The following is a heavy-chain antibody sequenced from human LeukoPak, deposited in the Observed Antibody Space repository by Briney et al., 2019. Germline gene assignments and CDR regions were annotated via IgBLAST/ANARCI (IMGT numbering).Heavy chain of an antibody. CDR1: GFTLSTNA. D-gene: IGHD3-16*01. CDR2: ISGSGAST. Sequence: GGSLRLSCLTSGFTLSTNAMSWVRQAPGKGLEWISGISGSGASTYYADSVKGRFTISRDDSRNTLYLQMNSLRAEDTAVYYCARGDRGFDYWGQGTLVTVSS. CDR3: ARGDRGFDY. V-gene: IGHV3-23*01. J-gene: IGHJ4*02.